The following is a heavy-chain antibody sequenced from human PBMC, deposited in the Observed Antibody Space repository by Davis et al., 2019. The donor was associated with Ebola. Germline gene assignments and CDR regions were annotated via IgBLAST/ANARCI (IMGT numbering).Heavy chain of an antibody. CDR2: MKSFGYGGTT. D-gene: IGHD3-9*01. V-gene: IGHV3-49*04. Sequence: GESLKISCSTSGFNFADAAMAWVRQAPGGGLEFVAFMKSFGYGGTTHYAAAVKDRFVISRDDFNYITYLQMDDLKVEDTATYFCTRYGSKWDGGIYAFDSWSQGTLVTVSS. J-gene: IGHJ4*02. CDR1: GFNFADAA. CDR3: TRYGSKWDGGIYAFDS.